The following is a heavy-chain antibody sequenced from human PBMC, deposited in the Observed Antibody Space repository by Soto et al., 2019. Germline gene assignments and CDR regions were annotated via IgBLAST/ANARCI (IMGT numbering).Heavy chain of an antibody. CDR2: ISPKGTYR. J-gene: IGHJ5*02. CDR3: SRGGGGGLFDL. D-gene: IGHD2-21*01. Sequence: QVHLVESGGGLVKPGGSLRLSCATSGFTFSDYYMSWIRQAPGKGLEFVSYISPKGTYRTYADSEKGRFTISGDNAKNSLYLQVNSLRSEDTAVYYFSRGGGGGLFDLWGQGSFVTVSS. V-gene: IGHV3-11*06. CDR1: GFTFSDYY.